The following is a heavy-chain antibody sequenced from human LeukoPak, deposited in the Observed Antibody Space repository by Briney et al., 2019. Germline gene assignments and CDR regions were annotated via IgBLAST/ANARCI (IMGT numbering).Heavy chain of an antibody. Sequence: ASVKASCKASGYTFTDYYIHWVRQTPGQGLGRMGRINPNSGGTKSAQNFQGRVTMTRDTSMSPAYMELSRVRSEDTAVYYCARGNGLGATVGDYWGQGTLVTVSS. CDR2: INPNSGGT. D-gene: IGHD1-26*01. V-gene: IGHV1-2*06. CDR3: ARGNGLGATVGDY. CDR1: GYTFTDYY. J-gene: IGHJ4*02.